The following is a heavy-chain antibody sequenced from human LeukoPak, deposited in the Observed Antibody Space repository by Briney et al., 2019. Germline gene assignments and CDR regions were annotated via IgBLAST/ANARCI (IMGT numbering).Heavy chain of an antibody. Sequence: SETLSVTCAVHGGSFRDYYWSWIRQPPGKGLEWIGEINHSGGTNYNPSLKSRVTISLDTSKNQFSLKLTSVTAADTALYYCAKAPYLSSGSWGQGILVAVSS. J-gene: IGHJ3*01. CDR3: AKAPYLSSGS. D-gene: IGHD3-22*01. CDR1: GGSFRDYY. V-gene: IGHV4-34*01. CDR2: INHSGGT.